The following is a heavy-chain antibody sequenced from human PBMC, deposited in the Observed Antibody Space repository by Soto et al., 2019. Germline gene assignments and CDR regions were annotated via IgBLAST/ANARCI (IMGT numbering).Heavy chain of an antibody. J-gene: IGHJ3*02. CDR1: GGSISSGGYY. D-gene: IGHD3-10*01. V-gene: IGHV4-61*08. Sequence: PSETLSLTCTVSGGSISSGGYYWSWIRQHPGKGLEWIGYIYYSGSTNYNPSLKSRVTISVDTSKNQFSLKLSSVTAADTAVYYCAREHPTYGSGSYFRDAFDIWGQGTMVTVSS. CDR3: AREHPTYGSGSYFRDAFDI. CDR2: IYYSGST.